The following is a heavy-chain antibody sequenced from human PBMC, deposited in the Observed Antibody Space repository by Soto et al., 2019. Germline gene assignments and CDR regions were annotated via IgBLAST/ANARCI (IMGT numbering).Heavy chain of an antibody. CDR1: GGSFSGYY. D-gene: IGHD1-1*01. CDR3: ARTGYYYYYMDV. J-gene: IGHJ6*03. CDR2: INHSGST. Sequence: QVQLQQWGAGLLKPSETLSLTCAVYGGSFSGYYWSWIRQPPGKGLEWIGEINHSGSTNYNPSLKSRVTISVDTSKNQFSLKLSSVTAADTAVYYCARTGYYYYYMDVWGEGTTVTVSS. V-gene: IGHV4-34*01.